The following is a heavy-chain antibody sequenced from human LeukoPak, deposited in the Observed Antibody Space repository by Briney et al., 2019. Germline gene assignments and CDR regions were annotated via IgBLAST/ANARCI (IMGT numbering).Heavy chain of an antibody. V-gene: IGHV3-48*03. CDR3: AKDGGTHFDH. Sequence: LTGGSLRLSCAASGFTFSSYEMNWVRQAPGKGLEWVSYISSSGTTISYAQSVKGRFTITRDNAQNSLTLHMNTLRADDTAVYYCAKDGGTHFDHWGQGTLVTVSS. J-gene: IGHJ4*02. CDR1: GFTFSSYE. D-gene: IGHD1-26*01. CDR2: ISSSGTTI.